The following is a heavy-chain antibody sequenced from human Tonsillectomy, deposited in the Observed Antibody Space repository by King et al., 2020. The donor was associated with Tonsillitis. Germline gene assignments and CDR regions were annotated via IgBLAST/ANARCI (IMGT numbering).Heavy chain of an antibody. CDR1: GFSLSTSGMR. J-gene: IGHJ3*02. D-gene: IGHD5-12*01. Sequence: ITLQESGPALVKPPQTLTLTCTFSGFSLSTSGMRVRWIRQPPGKALEWLARIDWDDDKFYSTSLKTRLTISKDTSKNQVVLTMTNMDSVDTATYYCARDVDNDAFDIWGQGTMVTVSS. CDR3: ARDVDNDAFDI. CDR2: IDWDDDK. V-gene: IGHV2-70*04.